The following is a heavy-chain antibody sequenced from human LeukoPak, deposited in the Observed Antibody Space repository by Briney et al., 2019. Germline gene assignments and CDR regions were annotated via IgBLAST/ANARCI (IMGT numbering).Heavy chain of an antibody. CDR3: ARGGSASPYYFDY. CDR1: GFTFSSFG. CDR2: ISSSSDYI. Sequence: GGSLRLSCAASGFTFSSFGINWVGQAPGKGLEWVSSISSSSDYIYYGDSVKGRFTISRDNAENSLYLQMNGLRAEDAAVYYCARGGSASPYYFDYWGQGTLVTVSS. J-gene: IGHJ4*02. D-gene: IGHD3-16*01. V-gene: IGHV3-21*01.